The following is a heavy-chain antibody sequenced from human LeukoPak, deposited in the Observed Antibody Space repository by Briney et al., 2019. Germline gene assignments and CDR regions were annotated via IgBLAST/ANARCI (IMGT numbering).Heavy chain of an antibody. CDR1: GYTFTSYY. J-gene: IGHJ3*02. CDR2: INPSGGST. Sequence: GASVKVSCKASGYTFTSYYMHWVRQAPGQGLEWMEIINPSGGSTSYAQKFQGRVTMTTDTSTSTAYMELRSLRSDDTAVYYCARHRLHRIYYDSSGFYHDAFDIWGRGTMVTVSS. V-gene: IGHV1-46*01. D-gene: IGHD3-22*01. CDR3: ARHRLHRIYYDSSGFYHDAFDI.